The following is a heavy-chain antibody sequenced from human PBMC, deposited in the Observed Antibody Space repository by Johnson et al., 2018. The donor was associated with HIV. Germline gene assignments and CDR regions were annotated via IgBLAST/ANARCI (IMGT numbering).Heavy chain of an antibody. CDR3: ARGHDYGYHAFDI. V-gene: IGHV3-30*04. D-gene: IGHD4-17*01. Sequence: VQLVESGGGVVQPGRSLRLSCAASGFAFTNYAMHWVRLAPGKGLQWVAVISYDANNKYYADSVKGRFTISRDNAKNSLYLQMNSLRAEDTAVYYCARGHDYGYHAFDIWGQGTMVTVSS. J-gene: IGHJ3*02. CDR2: ISYDANNK. CDR1: GFAFTNYA.